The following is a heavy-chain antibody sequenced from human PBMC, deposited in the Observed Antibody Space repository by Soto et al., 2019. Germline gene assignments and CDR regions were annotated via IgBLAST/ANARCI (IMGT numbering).Heavy chain of an antibody. CDR2: IYYSGRT. V-gene: IGHV4-59*01. Sequence: QVQLQESGPGLVKPSETLSLTCTVSGASINSYYWSWIRQPPGKGLESIGYIYYSGRTNYSPSLKSRVTISVDTSRNQFSLKLSSVTAADTAVYYCAASRGYCSGGSCYAWVFDSWGQGTLVTVSS. CDR1: GASINSYY. J-gene: IGHJ4*02. D-gene: IGHD2-15*01. CDR3: AASRGYCSGGSCYAWVFDS.